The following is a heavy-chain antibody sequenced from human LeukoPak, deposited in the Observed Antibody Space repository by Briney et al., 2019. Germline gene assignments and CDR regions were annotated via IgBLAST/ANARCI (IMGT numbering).Heavy chain of an antibody. Sequence: PGGSLRLSCVASGFTFSSYGMHWVRQAPGEGLEWVAVISDDGSKKYYVDSVKGRFTISRDNSENTLYLQMNSLRAEDTAVYYCAKDGQGLTYYFDYWGQGTLVTVSS. V-gene: IGHV3-30*18. J-gene: IGHJ4*02. CDR3: AKDGQGLTYYFDY. CDR1: GFTFSSYG. CDR2: ISDDGSKK. D-gene: IGHD3-16*01.